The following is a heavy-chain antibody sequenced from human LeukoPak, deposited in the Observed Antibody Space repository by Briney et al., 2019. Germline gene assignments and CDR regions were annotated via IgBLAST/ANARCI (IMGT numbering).Heavy chain of an antibody. V-gene: IGHV4-59*01. Sequence: SETLSLTCTVSGGSISSYYWSWMRQPPGKGLEWIGYIYYSGSTNYNPSLKSRVTISVDTSKNQFSLKLISVTATDTAVYYCARGLGPDFDYWGQGTLVTVSS. CDR3: ARGLGPDFDY. CDR2: IYYSGST. J-gene: IGHJ4*02. CDR1: GGSISSYY.